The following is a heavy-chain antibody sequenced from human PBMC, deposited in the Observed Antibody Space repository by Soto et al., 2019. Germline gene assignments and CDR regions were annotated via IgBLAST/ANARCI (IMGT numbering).Heavy chain of an antibody. J-gene: IGHJ4*02. Sequence: SETLSLTCTVSCGSISNYYWNWIRQSPGKGLEWIGYIYSSGSTHYNPSLQNRVTISIDTSKNQVSLNVNSVTAADTAVYYCARDHPHSYGVYYFDYWGQGTPVTVS. D-gene: IGHD5-18*01. CDR3: ARDHPHSYGVYYFDY. CDR1: CGSISNYY. V-gene: IGHV4-59*01. CDR2: IYSSGST.